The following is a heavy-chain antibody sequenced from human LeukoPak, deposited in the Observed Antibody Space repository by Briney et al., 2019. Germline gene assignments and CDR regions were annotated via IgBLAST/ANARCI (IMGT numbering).Heavy chain of an antibody. CDR1: GFTFSTYS. J-gene: IGHJ5*02. Sequence: GGSLRLSCAASGFTFSTYSMNWLRQAPGKGLEWVSYISSSSGTIFYADSVRVRFTISRDNANNSLYLQMNSLRAEDTAVYYCARTPYYDFWSGPSGWFDPWGQGTLVTVSS. CDR3: ARTPYYDFWSGPSGWFDP. D-gene: IGHD3-3*01. V-gene: IGHV3-48*01. CDR2: ISSSSGTI.